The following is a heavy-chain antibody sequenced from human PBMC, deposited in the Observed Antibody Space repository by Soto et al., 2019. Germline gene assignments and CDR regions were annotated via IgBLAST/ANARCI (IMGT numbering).Heavy chain of an antibody. CDR2: IYYSGST. Sequence: QVQLQESGPGLVKPSETLSLTCTVSGGSISSYYWSWIRQPPGKGLEWIGYIYYSGSTNYNPSLKTXXPXSXXTSKNQFSLKLSSVTAADTAVYYCASLYSSTKIDYWGQGTLVTVSS. D-gene: IGHD6-13*01. CDR3: ASLYSSTKIDY. J-gene: IGHJ4*02. V-gene: IGHV4-59*08. CDR1: GGSISSYY.